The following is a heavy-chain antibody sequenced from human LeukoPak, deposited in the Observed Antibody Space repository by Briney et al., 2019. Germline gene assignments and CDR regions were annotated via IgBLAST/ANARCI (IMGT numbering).Heavy chain of an antibody. CDR3: ARDQGYGDYDLDY. V-gene: IGHV4-61*02. D-gene: IGHD4-17*01. J-gene: IGHJ4*02. CDR1: GGSISSGSYY. CDR2: IYTSGST. Sequence: SETLSLTCTVSGGSISSGSYYWSWIRQPAGKGLEWIGRIYTSGSTNYNPSLKSRVTISVDTSKNQFSLKLSSVTAADTAVYYCARDQGYGDYDLDYWGQETLVTVSS.